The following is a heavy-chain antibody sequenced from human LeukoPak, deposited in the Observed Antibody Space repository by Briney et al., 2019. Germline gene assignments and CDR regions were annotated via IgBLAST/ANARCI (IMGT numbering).Heavy chain of an antibody. D-gene: IGHD6-13*01. J-gene: IGHJ4*02. CDR2: IVVGSDNT. CDR1: GFTFTTRSA. Sequence: AASVKVSCKASGFTFTTRSAVQWVRQARGQRLEWIGWIVVGSDNTNYAQKFQERVTITRDMSTSTAYMGLSSLRSEDTAVYYCAAPYSSTWFDYWGQGTLVTVSS. V-gene: IGHV1-58*01. CDR3: AAPYSSTWFDY.